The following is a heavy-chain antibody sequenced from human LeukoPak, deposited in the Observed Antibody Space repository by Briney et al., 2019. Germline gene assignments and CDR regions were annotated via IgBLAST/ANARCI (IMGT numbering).Heavy chain of an antibody. CDR2: IDSSSSTI. Sequence: PGGSPRLSCVASRFTFSSYSMNWVRQAPGKGLEWVSYIDSSSSTIYYADSVKGRFTISRDNDKNSLYLQMNSLRAEDTAVYYCAREAFDIWGQGTMVTVSS. J-gene: IGHJ3*02. CDR1: RFTFSSYS. V-gene: IGHV3-48*01. CDR3: AREAFDI.